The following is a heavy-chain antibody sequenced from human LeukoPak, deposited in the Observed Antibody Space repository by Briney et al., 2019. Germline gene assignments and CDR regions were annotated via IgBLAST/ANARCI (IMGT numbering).Heavy chain of an antibody. V-gene: IGHV4-34*01. CDR1: GGSLSGYY. D-gene: IGHD3-3*01. Sequence: SQSLSLTCAVYGGSLSGYYWSWIRQPPGKGLEWIGEIIHSGSTNYNPSLKSRVTISVDTSKNQFSMKLSAVTAADTAVYYCARGRARRSIYFDPWGQGTLVTVSS. CDR2: IIHSGST. CDR3: ARGRARRSIYFDP. J-gene: IGHJ5*02.